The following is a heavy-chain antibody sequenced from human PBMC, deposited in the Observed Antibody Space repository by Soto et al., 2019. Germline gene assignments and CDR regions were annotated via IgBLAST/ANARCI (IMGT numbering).Heavy chain of an antibody. CDR1: GFTFSNVW. CDR2: IKSRTDGGTI. J-gene: IGHJ3*02. D-gene: IGHD6-19*01. V-gene: IGHV3-15*01. CDR3: TTYRSGAFDM. Sequence: EVQLVESGGGLVKPGGSLRLSCAASGFTFSNVWMSWVRQAPGKGLEWVGRIKSRTDGGTIDYAAPVKGRITISRDDSDNALYQQISRLKTEETAVSYCTTYRSGAFDMWGPGAMVTVS.